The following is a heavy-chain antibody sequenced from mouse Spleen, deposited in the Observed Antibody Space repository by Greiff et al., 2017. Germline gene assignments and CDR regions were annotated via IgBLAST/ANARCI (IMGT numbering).Heavy chain of an antibody. Sequence: EVQLQESGPGLVKPSQSLSLTCSVTGYSITSGYYWNWIRQLPGNKLEWMGYISYDGSNNYNPSLKNRISITRDTSKNQFFLKLNSVTTEDTATYYCARGRNYYGSSPAWFAYWGQGTLVTVSA. V-gene: IGHV3-6*01. CDR3: ARGRNYYGSSPAWFAY. CDR2: ISYDGSN. J-gene: IGHJ3*01. D-gene: IGHD1-1*01. CDR1: GYSITSGYY.